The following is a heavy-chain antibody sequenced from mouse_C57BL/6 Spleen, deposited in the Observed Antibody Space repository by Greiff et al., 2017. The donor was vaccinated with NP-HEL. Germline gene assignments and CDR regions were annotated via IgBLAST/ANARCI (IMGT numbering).Heavy chain of an antibody. CDR1: GYTFTSYG. CDR3: ARDYYYGSSFYYFDY. V-gene: IGHV1-81*01. CDR2: IYPRSGNT. Sequence: VQVVESGAELARPGASVKLSCKASGYTFTSYGISWVKQRTGQGLEWIGEIYPRSGNTYYNEKFKGKATLTADKSSSTAYMELRSLTSEDSAVHFCARDYYYGSSFYYFDYWGQGTTLTVSS. J-gene: IGHJ2*01. D-gene: IGHD1-1*01.